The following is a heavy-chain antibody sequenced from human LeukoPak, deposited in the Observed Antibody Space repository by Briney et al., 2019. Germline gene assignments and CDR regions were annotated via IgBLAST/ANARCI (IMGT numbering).Heavy chain of an antibody. CDR1: GVTFSSYG. Sequence: GGSLRLSCAASGVTFSSYGMHWARQAPGKGLEWVALISSDGNDKLYGDSVKGRFTISRDDSKSTLYLQMNSLRAEDTAVYYCTTKVIRGNSGDDYDDWGQGTLVTVSS. V-gene: IGHV3-30*03. CDR2: ISSDGNDK. D-gene: IGHD5-12*01. CDR3: TTKVIRGNSGDDYDD. J-gene: IGHJ4*02.